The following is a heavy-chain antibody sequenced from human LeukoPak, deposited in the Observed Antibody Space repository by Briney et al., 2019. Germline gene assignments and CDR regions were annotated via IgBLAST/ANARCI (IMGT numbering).Heavy chain of an antibody. Sequence: GRSLRLSCAASGFTFSSYGMHRVRQAPGKGLEWVAVISYDGSNKYYADSVKGRFTISRDNSKNTLYLQMNSLRAEDTAVYYCAKATIGPFDYWGQGTLVTVSS. CDR3: AKATIGPFDY. CDR1: GFTFSSYG. CDR2: ISYDGSNK. J-gene: IGHJ4*02. V-gene: IGHV3-30*18.